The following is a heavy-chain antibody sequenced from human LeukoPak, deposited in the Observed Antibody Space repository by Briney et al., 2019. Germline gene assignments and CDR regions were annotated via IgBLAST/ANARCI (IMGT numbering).Heavy chain of an antibody. Sequence: SETLSLTCTVSGGSIAGTTYSWAWLRQPPGKGREGIGSIYHTGRTYLNPALPSPVPISVGTSKNQFSPRLNSVTAADTAVYYCARPNYAADHYFVHWGQGTLVTVSS. V-gene: IGHV4-39*01. J-gene: IGHJ4*02. CDR1: GGSIAGTTYS. D-gene: IGHD2-2*01. CDR2: IYHTGRT. CDR3: ARPNYAADHYFVH.